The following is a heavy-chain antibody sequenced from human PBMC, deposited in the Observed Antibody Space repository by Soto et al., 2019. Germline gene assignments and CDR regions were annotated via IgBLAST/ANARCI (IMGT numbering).Heavy chain of an antibody. CDR3: VRWCSPHQYRIAV. D-gene: IGHD2-15*01. Sequence: GEGLKSSCEGFGYSVKTAEIGRVRQMPGKGLEWMGIIYPCDSDTRYSPSFQGQVAISAXXXIXXXYXQXXXLXASDTAMYYCVRWCSPHQYRIAVRGQRTTVIVSA. CDR2: IYPCDSDT. V-gene: IGHV5-51*01. J-gene: IGHJ6*01. CDR1: GYSVKTAE.